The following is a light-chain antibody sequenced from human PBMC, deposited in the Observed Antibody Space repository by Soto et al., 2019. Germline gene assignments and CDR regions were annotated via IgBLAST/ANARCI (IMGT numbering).Light chain of an antibody. CDR3: CSYTSSSPVV. CDR2: DVY. J-gene: IGLJ2*01. CDR1: SSDVGAYNY. V-gene: IGLV2-11*01. Sequence: QSALTQPRSVSGSPGQSVTISCAGTSSDVGAYNYVSWYQQHPGKAPKLMIYDVYKWPSGVPDRFSGSKSGNTASLTISGLQAEDEADYYCCSYTSSSPVVFGGGTKLTVL.